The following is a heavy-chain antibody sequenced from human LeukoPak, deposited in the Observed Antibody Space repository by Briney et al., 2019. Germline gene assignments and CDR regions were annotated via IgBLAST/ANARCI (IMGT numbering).Heavy chain of an antibody. CDR1: GGSFSSYY. CDR3: ARAGAHGGYYYYYYYMDV. D-gene: IGHD3-10*01. J-gene: IGHJ6*03. Sequence: SETLSLTCAVYGGSFSSYYWSWIRQPPGKGLEWIGEIYHSGSTNYNPSLKSRVTISVDTSKNQFSLKLSSVTAADTAVYYCARAGAHGGYYYYYYYMDVWGKGTTVTISS. CDR2: IYHSGST. V-gene: IGHV4-34*01.